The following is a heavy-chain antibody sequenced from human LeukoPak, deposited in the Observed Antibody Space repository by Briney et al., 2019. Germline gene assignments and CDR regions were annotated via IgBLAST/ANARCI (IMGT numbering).Heavy chain of an antibody. CDR3: ARVGGDCSSTSCPFDR. V-gene: IGHV1-69*04. Sequence: GASVKVSCKASGGTFSSYAISWVRQAPGQGLEWMGRIIPILGIANYAQNFQGRVTITADKSTSTAYMERSSLRSEDTAVYYCARVGGDCSSTSCPFDRWGEGTLVTVCS. D-gene: IGHD2-2*01. CDR2: IIPILGIA. CDR1: GGTFSSYA. J-gene: IGHJ5*02.